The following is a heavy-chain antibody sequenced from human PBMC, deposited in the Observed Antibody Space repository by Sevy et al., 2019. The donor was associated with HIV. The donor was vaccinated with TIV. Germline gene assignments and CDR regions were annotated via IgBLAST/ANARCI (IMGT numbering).Heavy chain of an antibody. CDR2: ISPIFGTA. J-gene: IGHJ4*02. CDR1: GGTFSSYA. CDR3: ARAFRYSSSWYYFDY. D-gene: IGHD6-13*01. V-gene: IGHV1-69*13. Sequence: ASVKVSCKASGGTFSSYAISWVRQAPGQGLEWMGGISPIFGTANYAQKFQGRVTITADESTSTAYMELSSLRSEDTAVYYCARAFRYSSSWYYFDYWGQGTLVTVSS.